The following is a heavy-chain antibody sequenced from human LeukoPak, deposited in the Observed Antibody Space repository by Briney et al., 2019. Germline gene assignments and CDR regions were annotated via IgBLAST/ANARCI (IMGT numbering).Heavy chain of an antibody. Sequence: PSETLSLTCAVYGGSFSGYYWSWIRQPPGKGLEWIGEINHSGSTNYNPSLKSRVTISVGTSKNQFSLKLSSVTAADTAVYYCARGGGLRYFDWLNNYFDYWGQGTLVTVSS. J-gene: IGHJ4*02. CDR1: GGSFSGYY. CDR3: ARGGGLRYFDWLNNYFDY. CDR2: INHSGST. V-gene: IGHV4-34*01. D-gene: IGHD3-9*01.